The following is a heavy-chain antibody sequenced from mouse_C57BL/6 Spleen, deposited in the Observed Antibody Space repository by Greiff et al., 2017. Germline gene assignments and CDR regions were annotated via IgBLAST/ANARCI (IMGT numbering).Heavy chain of an antibody. CDR3: AREEIYYYGSSFDY. Sequence: EVQLQESGPGLVKPSQSLSLTCSVTGYSITSGYYWNWIRQFPGNKLEWMGYISYDGSNNYNPSLKNRISITRDTSKNQFFLKLNSVTTEDTATYYCAREEIYYYGSSFDYWGQGTTLTVSS. CDR1: GYSITSGYY. J-gene: IGHJ2*01. D-gene: IGHD1-1*01. CDR2: ISYDGSN. V-gene: IGHV3-6*01.